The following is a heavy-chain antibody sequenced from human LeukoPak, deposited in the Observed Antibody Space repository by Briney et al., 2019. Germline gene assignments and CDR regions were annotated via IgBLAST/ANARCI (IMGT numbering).Heavy chain of an antibody. CDR3: ARDGADSSGWYHDFDY. CDR1: GGSISSGDYY. J-gene: IGHJ4*02. D-gene: IGHD6-19*01. Sequence: SETPSLTCTVSGGSISSGDYYWSWIRQPPGKGLEWIGYIYYSGSTYYNPSLKSRVTISVDTSKNQFSLKLSSVTAADTAVYYCARDGADSSGWYHDFDYWGQGTLVTVSS. CDR2: IYYSGST. V-gene: IGHV4-30-4*01.